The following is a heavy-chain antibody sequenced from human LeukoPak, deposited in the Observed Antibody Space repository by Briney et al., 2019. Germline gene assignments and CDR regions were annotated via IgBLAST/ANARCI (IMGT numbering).Heavy chain of an antibody. CDR3: ATALTGDSSFDP. CDR2: FDPEDGET. V-gene: IGHV1-24*01. J-gene: IGHJ5*02. Sequence: ASVKVSCKVSGYTLTELSMHWVRQPPGKGLEWMGGFDPEDGETIYAQKFQGRVTMTEDTSTDTAYMELSSLRSEDTAVYYCATALTGDSSFDPWGQGTLVTVSS. D-gene: IGHD6-13*01. CDR1: GYTLTELS.